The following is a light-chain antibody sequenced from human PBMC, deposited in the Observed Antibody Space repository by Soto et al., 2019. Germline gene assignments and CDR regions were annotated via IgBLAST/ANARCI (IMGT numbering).Light chain of an antibody. CDR2: GAS. Sequence: EIVLTQSPGTLSLSPGERATLFCRASQGVSSRYLAWYQQKPGQAPRLLIYGASSRDTGIPDRFSGSGSGTDFTLTISRLEPEDFAMYYCQQYGSSPWTFGQGTKVEIK. CDR3: QQYGSSPWT. V-gene: IGKV3-20*01. J-gene: IGKJ1*01. CDR1: QGVSSRY.